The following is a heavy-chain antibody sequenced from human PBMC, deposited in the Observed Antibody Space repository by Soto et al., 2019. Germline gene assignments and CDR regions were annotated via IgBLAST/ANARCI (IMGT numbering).Heavy chain of an antibody. Sequence: EVQLLESGGGLVQPGGSLRLSGAASGFTFSSYAMTWVRQAPWKGLEWVSAISGNGGSTYYAGSVKGRFTISRDNSKNTLYLQMNSLKAEDTAVYYCATRPPHGSGRSPLDYLGQGTLVTVSS. CDR3: ATRPPHGSGRSPLDY. CDR1: GFTFSSYA. CDR2: ISGNGGST. J-gene: IGHJ4*02. D-gene: IGHD3-10*01. V-gene: IGHV3-23*01.